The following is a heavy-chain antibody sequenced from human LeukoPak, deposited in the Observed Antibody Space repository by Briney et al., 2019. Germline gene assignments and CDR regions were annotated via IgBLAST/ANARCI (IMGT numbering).Heavy chain of an antibody. J-gene: IGHJ4*02. V-gene: IGHV4-39*07. Sequence: SETLSLTCTVSGGSISTSNYYWGWIRQPPGKGLEWIGNIFYSGSTYYSPSLKSRVTISLDTSKNQFSLKLSSVTAADTAVYYCAKDPPYGDYGNNYWGQGTLVTVSS. CDR2: IFYSGST. CDR1: GGSISTSNYY. D-gene: IGHD4-17*01. CDR3: AKDPPYGDYGNNY.